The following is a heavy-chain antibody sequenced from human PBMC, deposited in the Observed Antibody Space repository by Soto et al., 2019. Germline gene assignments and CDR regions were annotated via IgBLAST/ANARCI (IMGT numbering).Heavy chain of an antibody. CDR3: ARTTAVPNTLRSRYFFDY. V-gene: IGHV4-61*08. J-gene: IGHJ4*02. CDR1: GDSVSNSGYY. CDR2: VYYSGTT. Sequence: SATLSLTCTVAGDSVSNSGYYWSWIRQPPGKRLEWIGYVYYSGTTNYNPSLKSRVTISVDMSKNQFSLRLSSVTAADTALYFCARTTAVPNTLRSRYFFDYWGQGTLVTVSS. D-gene: IGHD4-17*01.